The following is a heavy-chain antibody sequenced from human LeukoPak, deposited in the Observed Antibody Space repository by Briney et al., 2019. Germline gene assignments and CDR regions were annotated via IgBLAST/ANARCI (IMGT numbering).Heavy chain of an antibody. D-gene: IGHD3-10*01. J-gene: IGHJ4*02. CDR2: IRQDGGIK. CDR1: GFSFGSHW. Sequence: PGGSPRLSCAASGFSFGSHWMTWVRQAPGKGLEWVANIRQDGGIKYYVDSVKGRFTVSRDNAKNSLYLQMNSLRAEDMAVYFCTRMSGSGRQASYDSWGQGTLVTVSS. V-gene: IGHV3-7*01. CDR3: TRMSGSGRQASYDS.